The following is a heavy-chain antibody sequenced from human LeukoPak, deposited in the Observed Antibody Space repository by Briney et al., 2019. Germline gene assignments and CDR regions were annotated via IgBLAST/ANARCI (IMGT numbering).Heavy chain of an antibody. CDR1: GGSISSGGYY. CDR2: IYHSGST. V-gene: IGHV4-30-2*01. CDR3: ARLGLWFGELPGHWFDP. J-gene: IGHJ5*02. Sequence: TSQTLSLTCTVSGGSISSGGYYWSWIRQPPGKGLEWIGYIYHSGSTYYNPSLKSRVTISVDRSKNQFSLKLTSVTAADTAVYYCARLGLWFGELPGHWFDPWGQGTLVTVSS. D-gene: IGHD3-10*01.